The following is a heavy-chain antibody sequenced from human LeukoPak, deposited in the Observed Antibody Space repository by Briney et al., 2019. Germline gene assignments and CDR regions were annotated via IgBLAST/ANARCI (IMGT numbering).Heavy chain of an antibody. CDR3: ARERITIFGVVTSPDV. V-gene: IGHV1-2*02. CDR1: GYTFTGYY. J-gene: IGHJ6*04. D-gene: IGHD3-3*01. CDR2: INPNSGGT. Sequence: GASVKVSCKASGYTFTGYYMHWVRQAPGQGLEWMGWINPNSGGTNYAQKFQGRVTMTRDTSISTAYMELSRLRSDDTAVYYCARERITIFGVVTSPDVWGKGTTVTVSS.